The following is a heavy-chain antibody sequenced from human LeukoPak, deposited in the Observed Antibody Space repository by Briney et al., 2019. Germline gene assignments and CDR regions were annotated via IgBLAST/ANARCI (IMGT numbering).Heavy chain of an antibody. J-gene: IGHJ4*02. Sequence: GGSLTLSCAVSGLTFSNLKMNWVRQAPGKGLEGVSYISAGGRTTFYADSVTGRFTISRDNAKNSLYLQMSSLRVEDTAVYYCASWAGNTQSDSWSGPFDYWGQGSLVTVSS. CDR3: ASWAGNTQSDSWSGPFDY. V-gene: IGHV3-48*03. D-gene: IGHD3-3*01. CDR2: ISAGGRTT. CDR1: GLTFSNLK.